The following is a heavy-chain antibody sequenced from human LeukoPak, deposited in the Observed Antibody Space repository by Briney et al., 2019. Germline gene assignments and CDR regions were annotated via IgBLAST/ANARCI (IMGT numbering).Heavy chain of an antibody. CDR1: GYSISSGYF. CDR3: ARGYSSSWYYYYYYMDV. V-gene: IGHV4-61*01. J-gene: IGHJ6*03. D-gene: IGHD6-13*01. Sequence: SETLSLTCTVSGYSISSGYFWGWIRQPPGKGLEWIGYIYYSGSTNYNPPLKSRVTISVDTSKNQFSLKLSSVTAADTAVYYCARGYSSSWYYYYYYMDVWGKGTTVTISS. CDR2: IYYSGST.